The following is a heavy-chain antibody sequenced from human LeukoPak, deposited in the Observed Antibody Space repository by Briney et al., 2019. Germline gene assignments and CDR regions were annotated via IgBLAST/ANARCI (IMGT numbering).Heavy chain of an antibody. Sequence: GSLRLSCAASGFTFSSYWMSWVRQAPGKGLEWVANIKQDGSEKYYVDSVKGRFTISRDNAKNSLYLQMNSLRVEDTAVYYCARRVYCSSTSCYTLIDYWGQGTLVTVSS. J-gene: IGHJ4*02. D-gene: IGHD2-2*02. CDR2: IKQDGSEK. V-gene: IGHV3-7*01. CDR3: ARRVYCSSTSCYTLIDY. CDR1: GFTFSSYW.